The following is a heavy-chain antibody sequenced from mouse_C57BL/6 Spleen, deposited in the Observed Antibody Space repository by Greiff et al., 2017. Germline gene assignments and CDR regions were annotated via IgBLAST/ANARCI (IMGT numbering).Heavy chain of an antibody. Sequence: VQLQQPGAELVRPGSSVKLSCKASGYTFTSYWMHWVKQRPIQGLEWIGNIDPSDSETHYNQKFKDKATLTVDKSSSTAYMQLSSLTSEDSAVYYCARDDGYHWDFDVWGTGTTVTVSS. CDR3: ARDDGYHWDFDV. CDR2: IDPSDSET. D-gene: IGHD2-3*01. V-gene: IGHV1-52*01. CDR1: GYTFTSYW. J-gene: IGHJ1*03.